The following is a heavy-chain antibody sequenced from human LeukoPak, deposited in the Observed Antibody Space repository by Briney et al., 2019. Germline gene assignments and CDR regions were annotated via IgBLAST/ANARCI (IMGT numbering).Heavy chain of an antibody. Sequence: ASVKVSCKASGGTFSSYAISWVRQAPGQGLEWMGGIIPIFGTANYAQKFQGRVTITTDESTSTAYMELSSLRSEDTAVYYCASLNYYDSSGYFSSAGYYYYMDVWGKGTTVTVSS. J-gene: IGHJ6*03. CDR3: ASLNYYDSSGYFSSAGYYYYMDV. V-gene: IGHV1-69*05. D-gene: IGHD3-22*01. CDR1: GGTFSSYA. CDR2: IIPIFGTA.